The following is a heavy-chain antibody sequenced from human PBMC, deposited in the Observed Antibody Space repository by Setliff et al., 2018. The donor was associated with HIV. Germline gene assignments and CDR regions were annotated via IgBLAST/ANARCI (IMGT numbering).Heavy chain of an antibody. CDR2: ISNDGSNK. CDR3: ARLGVVPADMDLFFAEYFHH. J-gene: IGHJ1*01. V-gene: IGHV3-30*04. Sequence: GGSLRLSCAASGFTFSSYAMDWVRQAPGKGLEWVAVISNDGSNKYHADSVKGRFTISRDNSKNTLYLQMNSLRTEDTAVYYCARLGVVPADMDLFFAEYFHHWGQGTLVTVSS. CDR1: GFTFSSYA. D-gene: IGHD2-2*01.